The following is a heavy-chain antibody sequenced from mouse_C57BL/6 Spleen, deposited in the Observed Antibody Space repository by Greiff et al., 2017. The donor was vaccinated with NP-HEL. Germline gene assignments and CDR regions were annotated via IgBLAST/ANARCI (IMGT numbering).Heavy chain of an antibody. Sequence: EVQVVESGGGLVQPKGSLKLSCAASGFSFNTYSMNWVRQAPGKGLEWVARIRSKSNNYATYYADSVKDSFTISRDDSESMLYLQMNNLKTEDAAVYCCVRHGRGFDYWGQGTTLTVSS. CDR2: IRSKSNNYAT. CDR3: VRHGRGFDY. CDR1: GFSFNTYS. J-gene: IGHJ2*01. V-gene: IGHV10-1*01.